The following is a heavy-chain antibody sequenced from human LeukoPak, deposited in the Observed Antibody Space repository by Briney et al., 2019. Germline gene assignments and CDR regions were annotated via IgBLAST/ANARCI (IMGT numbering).Heavy chain of an antibody. CDR3: ARHPSSGYYDSSGPDY. J-gene: IGHJ4*02. CDR2: IYYSGST. Sequence: SETLSLTCTVSGGSISSYYWSWIRQPPGKGLEWIGYIYYSGSTNYNPSLKSRVTISVDTSKNQFSLKLSSVTAADTAVYYCARHPSSGYYDSSGPDYWGQGTLVTVSS. CDR1: GGSISSYY. V-gene: IGHV4-59*08. D-gene: IGHD3-22*01.